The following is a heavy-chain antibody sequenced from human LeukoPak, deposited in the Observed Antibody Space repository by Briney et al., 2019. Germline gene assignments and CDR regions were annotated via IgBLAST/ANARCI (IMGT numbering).Heavy chain of an antibody. V-gene: IGHV3-30*03. Sequence: GGSLRLSCGASGFTFSSYWMHWVRQAPGKGLEWVAVISYDGSNKYYADSVKGRFTISRDNSKSTLYLQMNSLRAEDTAVYYCARDERLLSSLKWGQGTLVTVSS. CDR3: ARDERLLSSLK. CDR2: ISYDGSNK. J-gene: IGHJ4*02. D-gene: IGHD3-3*01. CDR1: GFTFSSYW.